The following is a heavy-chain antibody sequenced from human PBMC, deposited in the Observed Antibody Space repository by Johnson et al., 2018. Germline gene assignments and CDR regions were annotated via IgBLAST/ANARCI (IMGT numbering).Heavy chain of an antibody. CDR1: GGSISSSSYY. CDR3: ARHVVATMRNAYDI. CDR2: IYYSGST. J-gene: IGHJ3*02. Sequence: QVQLQESGPGLVKPSETLSLTCTVSGGSISSSSYYWGWIRQPPGKGLEWIGSIYYSGSTYYNPSLKSRVTISVDTSKNQFSLKLSSVTAADTTVYYCARHVVATMRNAYDIWGQGTMVTVSS. V-gene: IGHV4-39*01. D-gene: IGHD5-12*01.